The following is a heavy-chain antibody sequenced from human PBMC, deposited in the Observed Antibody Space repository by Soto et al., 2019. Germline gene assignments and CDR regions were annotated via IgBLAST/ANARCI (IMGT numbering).Heavy chain of an antibody. CDR2: IRNNGYGGTA. Sequence: GSRRLSCAASGFKFGDYAMTWVRQAPGKGLEWVGFIRNNGYGGTANYAASVKGRFTISRDDSKTIAYLQMNSLKTEDTAVYYCIRGSFGYYGPWGQGTLVTVSS. CDR1: GFKFGDYA. J-gene: IGHJ5*02. V-gene: IGHV3-49*04. D-gene: IGHD3-22*01. CDR3: IRGSFGYYGP.